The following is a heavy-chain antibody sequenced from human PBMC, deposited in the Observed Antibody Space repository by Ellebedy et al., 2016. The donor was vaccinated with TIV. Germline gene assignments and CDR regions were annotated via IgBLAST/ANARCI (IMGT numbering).Heavy chain of an antibody. Sequence: GESLKISXAASGFTFSSYAMSWVRQAPGKGLEWVSAISGSGGSTYYADSVKGRFTISRDNSKNTLYLQMNSLKTEDTAVYYCTTDLLWFGELIWRWGQGTLVTVSS. D-gene: IGHD3-10*01. V-gene: IGHV3-23*01. CDR3: TTDLLWFGELIWR. CDR2: ISGSGGST. J-gene: IGHJ4*02. CDR1: GFTFSSYA.